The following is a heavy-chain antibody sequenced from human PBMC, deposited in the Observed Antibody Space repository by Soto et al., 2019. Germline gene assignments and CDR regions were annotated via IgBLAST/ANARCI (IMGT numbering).Heavy chain of an antibody. J-gene: IGHJ6*02. Sequence: ASVKVSCKASGFTFTSSAVQWVRQARGQRLEWIGWIVVGSGNTNYAQKFQERVTITRDMSTSTAYMELSSLRSEDTAVYYCAADDWYHDILTGSSRRRNDYFGMDVWGQGTTVTVSS. CDR1: GFTFTSSA. CDR3: AADDWYHDILTGSSRRRNDYFGMDV. V-gene: IGHV1-58*01. D-gene: IGHD3-9*01. CDR2: IVVGSGNT.